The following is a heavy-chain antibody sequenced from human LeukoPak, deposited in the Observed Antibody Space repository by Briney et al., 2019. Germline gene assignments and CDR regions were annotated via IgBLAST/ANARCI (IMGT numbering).Heavy chain of an antibody. J-gene: IGHJ5*02. CDR2: MNPNSGNT. Sequence: ASVNVSCKASGYTFTSYDINRVRQATGQGLEWMGWMNPNSGNTGYAQKFQGRVTMTRNTSISTAYMELSSLRSEDTAVYYCAREYYYGSGSPGAWGQGTLVTVSS. CDR1: GYTFTSYD. V-gene: IGHV1-8*01. CDR3: AREYYYGSGSPGA. D-gene: IGHD3-10*01.